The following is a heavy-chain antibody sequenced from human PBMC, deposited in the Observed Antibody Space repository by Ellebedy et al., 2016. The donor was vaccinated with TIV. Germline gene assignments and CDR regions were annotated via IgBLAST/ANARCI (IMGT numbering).Heavy chain of an antibody. CDR2: ISGRGINT. CDR3: AKGGYCSNTRCYPRFDN. D-gene: IGHD2-2*01. J-gene: IGHJ4*02. Sequence: GGSLRLXXEASGFNFKIYSMAWVRQGPGKGLEWVSGISGRGINTEYEDSVKGRFTISRDNSKNTLYLHMNSLRADDTALYYCAKGGYCSNTRCYPRFDNWGQGTLVTVSS. V-gene: IGHV3-23*01. CDR1: GFNFKIYS.